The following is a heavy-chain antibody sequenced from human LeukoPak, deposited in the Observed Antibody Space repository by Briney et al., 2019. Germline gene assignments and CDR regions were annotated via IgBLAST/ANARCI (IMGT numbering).Heavy chain of an antibody. J-gene: IGHJ4*02. D-gene: IGHD6-19*01. CDR3: ARTNSSDYYFDY. Sequence: SETLSLTCTVSGGSISSSTYYGGWIRQPPGKGLEWIGSIYYSGSTYYNPSLKSRVTISVDTSKNQFSLKLSSVTAADTAVYYCARTNSSDYYFDYWGQGTLVTVSS. V-gene: IGHV4-39*01. CDR1: GGSISSSTYY. CDR2: IYYSGST.